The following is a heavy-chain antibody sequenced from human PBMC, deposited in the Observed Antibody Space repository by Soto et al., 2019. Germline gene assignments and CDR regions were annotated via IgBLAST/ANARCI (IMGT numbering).Heavy chain of an antibody. CDR1: GFTFSGSA. CDR3: TRQSPYCSSTSCWLDY. J-gene: IGHJ4*02. CDR2: IRSKANSYAT. V-gene: IGHV3-73*01. D-gene: IGHD2-2*01. Sequence: PGGSLRLSCAASGFTFSGSAMHWVRQASGKGLEWVGRIRSKANSYATAYAASVKGRFTISRDDSKNTAYLQMNSLKTEDTAVYYCTRQSPYCSSTSCWLDYWGQGTLVTVSS.